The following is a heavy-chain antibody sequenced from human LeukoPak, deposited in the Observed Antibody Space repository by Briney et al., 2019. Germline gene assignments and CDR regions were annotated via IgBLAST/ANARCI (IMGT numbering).Heavy chain of an antibody. CDR3: ARYLQYNWFDP. J-gene: IGHJ5*02. Sequence: GGSLRLSCAASRFTFSDYYMSWIRQAPGPGLGLVSSISSRGSTIYYADSVKGRFTISRDNAKNSLYLQMNSLRAEDTGVYYCARYLQYNWFDPWGQGTLVTVSS. V-gene: IGHV3-11*04. CDR1: RFTFSDYY. CDR2: ISSRGSTI.